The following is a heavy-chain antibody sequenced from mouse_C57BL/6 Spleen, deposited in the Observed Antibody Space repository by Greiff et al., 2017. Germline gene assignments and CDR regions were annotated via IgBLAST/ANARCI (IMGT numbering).Heavy chain of an antibody. Sequence: VQLQQSGAELAKPGASVKLSSKASCYTFTSYWMHWVKQRPAPGLEWIGYINPSSGYTKYNQKFKDNATLTADKSSSTAYMQLSRLTYEDSAVYYCARSGTVVAEGYFDYGGQGTTRTGSS. D-gene: IGHD1-1*01. CDR1: CYTFTSYW. V-gene: IGHV1-7*01. CDR2: INPSSGYT. J-gene: IGHJ2*01. CDR3: ARSGTVVAEGYFDY.